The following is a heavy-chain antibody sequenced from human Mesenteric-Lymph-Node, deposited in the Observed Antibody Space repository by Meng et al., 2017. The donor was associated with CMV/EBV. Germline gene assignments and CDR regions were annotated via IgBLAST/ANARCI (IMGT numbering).Heavy chain of an antibody. J-gene: IGHJ4*02. D-gene: IGHD3-9*01. CDR1: GGSISSSSYY. V-gene: IGHV4-39*01. CDR2: IYYSGST. Sequence: GSLRLSCTVSGGSISSSSYYWGWIRQPPGKGLEWIGSIYYSGSTYYNPSLKSRVTTSVDTSKNQFSLKLSSVTAADTAVYYCVRVRYFDWQDYFDYWGQGTLVTVSS. CDR3: VRVRYFDWQDYFDY.